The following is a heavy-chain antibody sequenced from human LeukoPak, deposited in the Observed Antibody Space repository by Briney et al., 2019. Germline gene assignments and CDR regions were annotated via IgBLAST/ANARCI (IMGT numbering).Heavy chain of an antibody. V-gene: IGHV1-2*02. CDR3: ARVICSSTSCYRGADY. Sequence: GASVKVSCKASGYTFTGYYMHWVRQAPGQGLEWMGWINPNSGGTNYAQKFQGRVTMTRDTSISTAYMELSRLRSDDTAVYYSARVICSSTSCYRGADYWGQGTLVTVSS. CDR1: GYTFTGYY. D-gene: IGHD2-2*02. CDR2: INPNSGGT. J-gene: IGHJ4*02.